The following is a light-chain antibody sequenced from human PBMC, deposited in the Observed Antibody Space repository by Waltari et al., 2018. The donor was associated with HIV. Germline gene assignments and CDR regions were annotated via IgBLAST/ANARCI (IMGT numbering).Light chain of an antibody. CDR2: ATS. J-gene: IGKJ5*01. V-gene: IGKV1-16*02. CDR3: QQYYTYPIT. Sequence: IQMTQSPSSLSASVGDRVTITCRASQGINNYLAWFQQKPGRAPESLVYATSSLQSGVPSKFSGSGSGTDFTLTISSLQPEDFATYYCQQYYTYPITFGQGTRLEIK. CDR1: QGINNY.